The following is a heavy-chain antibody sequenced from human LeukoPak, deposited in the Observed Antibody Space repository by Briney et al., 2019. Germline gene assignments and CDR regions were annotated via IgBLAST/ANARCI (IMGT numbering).Heavy chain of an antibody. D-gene: IGHD3-22*01. CDR1: GFTSDDYA. J-gene: IGHJ3*02. V-gene: IGHV3-9*02. Sequence: PGGSLRLSCAASGFTSDDYAMHWVRQAPGEGLEWVSGISWNSGSIGYADSVKGRFNISRDNAKNSLYLQMNSLRAEDTALYYCAKSGVGYDSRGGAFDIWGQGTMVTVSS. CDR2: ISWNSGSI. CDR3: AKSGVGYDSRGGAFDI.